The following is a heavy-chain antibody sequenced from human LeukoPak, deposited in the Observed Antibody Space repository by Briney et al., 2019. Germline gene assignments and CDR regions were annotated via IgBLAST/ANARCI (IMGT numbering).Heavy chain of an antibody. V-gene: IGHV4-61*02. CDR1: GYSISSGSYY. D-gene: IGHD3-10*01. CDR3: AREPFLYPYYYGSGKLYNWFDP. J-gene: IGHJ5*02. CDR2: IYTSGST. Sequence: PSETLSLTCTVSGYSISSGSYYWSWIRQPAGKGLEWIGRIYTSGSTNYNPSLKSRVTISVDTSKNQFSLKLSSVTAADTAVYYCAREPFLYPYYYGSGKLYNWFDPWGQGTLVTVSS.